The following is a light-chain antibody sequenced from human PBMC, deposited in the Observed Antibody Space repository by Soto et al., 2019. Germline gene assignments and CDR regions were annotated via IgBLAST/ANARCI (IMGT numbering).Light chain of an antibody. CDR1: QSVSSSY. Sequence: EIVLTQSPGTLSLSPGERATLSCRASQSVSSSYLAWYQQKPGQAPRLLIYGASSRATGIPDRFSGSGSGTDFNLTISRLEAEDFAVYYCQQYGSSPPITFGQGTRLEIK. V-gene: IGKV3-20*01. CDR2: GAS. CDR3: QQYGSSPPIT. J-gene: IGKJ5*01.